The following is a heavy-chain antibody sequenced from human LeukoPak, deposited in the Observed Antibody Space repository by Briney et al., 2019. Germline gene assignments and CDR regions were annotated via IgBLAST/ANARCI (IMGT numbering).Heavy chain of an antibody. V-gene: IGHV4-34*01. CDR1: GGSFSGYY. CDR2: INHSGST. Sequence: SETLSLTCAVYGGSFSGYYWSWIRQPPGKGLEWIGEINHSGSTNYNPSLKSRVTISVDTSKSQFSLKLSSVTAADTAVYYCARGGNYYDSSGPKYYFDYWGQGTLVTVSS. J-gene: IGHJ4*02. CDR3: ARGGNYYDSSGPKYYFDY. D-gene: IGHD3-22*01.